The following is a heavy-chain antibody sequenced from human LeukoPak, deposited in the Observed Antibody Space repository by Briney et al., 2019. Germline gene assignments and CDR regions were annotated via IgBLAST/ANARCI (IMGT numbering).Heavy chain of an antibody. Sequence: GGSLRLSCAASGFSFSSSAMDWVRHAPGKGLEWVAFMQNDGSEKYYADSVKGRVTISRDISKNTLYLQMNSLRVEDTAVYYCASGGHIDYCGQGTLVTVSS. CDR2: MQNDGSEK. CDR3: ASGGHIDY. V-gene: IGHV3-30*02. D-gene: IGHD3-16*01. CDR1: GFSFSSSA. J-gene: IGHJ4*02.